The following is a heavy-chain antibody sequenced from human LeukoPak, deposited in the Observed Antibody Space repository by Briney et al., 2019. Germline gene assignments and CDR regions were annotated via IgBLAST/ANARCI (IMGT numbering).Heavy chain of an antibody. V-gene: IGHV1-18*01. D-gene: IGHD4-17*01. CDR2: ISADNGDT. Sequence: ASVKVSCKASGYTFTSSGISWLRQAPGQGLDWMGWISADNGDTNYAQKLQGRVTMTTDTSTSTAYMELRSLRSDDTAVYYCGRGSYGDPLFDYWGQGTLVTVS. CDR1: GYTFTSSG. J-gene: IGHJ4*02. CDR3: GRGSYGDPLFDY.